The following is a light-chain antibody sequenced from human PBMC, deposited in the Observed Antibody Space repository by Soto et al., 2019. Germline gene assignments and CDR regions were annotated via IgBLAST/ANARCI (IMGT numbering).Light chain of an antibody. Sequence: DIQMTQSPSTLSASAGDRVTITCRASQSISNSLAWYQQKPGKAPKLLIYKASNLEGGVPSRFSGSGSGTEFTLTISSLRPDDFATYYCQQYHNYAYTFGQGTKVDIK. CDR1: QSISNS. CDR3: QQYHNYAYT. J-gene: IGKJ1*01. V-gene: IGKV1-5*03. CDR2: KAS.